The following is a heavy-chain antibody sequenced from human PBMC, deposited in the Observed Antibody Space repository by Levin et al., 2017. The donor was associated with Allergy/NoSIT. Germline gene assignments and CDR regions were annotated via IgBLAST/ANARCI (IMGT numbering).Heavy chain of an antibody. D-gene: IGHD6-13*01. CDR3: AREREAAAVGGTFDY. CDR1: GFTFSSYA. J-gene: IGHJ4*02. V-gene: IGHV3-30-3*01. Sequence: GGSLRLSCAASGFTFSSYAMHWVRQAPGKGLEWVAVISYDGSNKYYADSVKGRFTISRDNSKNTLYLQMNSLRAEDTAVYYCAREREAAAVGGTFDYWGQGTLVTVSS. CDR2: ISYDGSNK.